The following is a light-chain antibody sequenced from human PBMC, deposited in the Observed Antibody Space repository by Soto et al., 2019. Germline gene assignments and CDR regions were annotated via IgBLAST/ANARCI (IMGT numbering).Light chain of an antibody. CDR3: DTWGSSLSVVL. V-gene: IGLV1-51*01. CDR1: SSNIGDNY. Sequence: QSLLTQPPSVSAASGQKVTISCSGSSSNIGDNYISWYQQLPGTAPKVLIYDNSKRPSGIPDRFSASKSGTSATLVITGLQAGDEADYYCDTWGSSLSVVLFGGGTKVTVL. J-gene: IGLJ2*01. CDR2: DNS.